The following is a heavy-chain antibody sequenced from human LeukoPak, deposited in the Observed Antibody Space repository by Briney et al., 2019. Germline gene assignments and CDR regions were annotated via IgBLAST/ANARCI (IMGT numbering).Heavy chain of an antibody. CDR2: SYWNNDK. V-gene: IGHV2-5*01. J-gene: IGHJ4*02. CDR1: GFSLTTTGVG. D-gene: IGHD3-10*01. Sequence: SGPALVKPTQTLTLTCTFSGFSLTTTGVGVAWIRQPPGKALEWLAVSYWNNDKSYSPSLKSRLTITKDTSKSQVVLKMTNMEPVDTATYYCAHKGRGSGSYNMWGQGTLVTVSS. CDR3: AHKGRGSGSYNM.